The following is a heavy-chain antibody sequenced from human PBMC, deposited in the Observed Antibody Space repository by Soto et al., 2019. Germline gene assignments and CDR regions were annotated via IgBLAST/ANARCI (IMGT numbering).Heavy chain of an antibody. Sequence: QLQLQESGPGLVKPSETLSLTCTVSGGSISSSSYYWGWIRQPPGKGLEWIGSIYYSGSTYYNPSLNSRVTISVDTSKNQFSLKLSSVTAADTAVYYRASLGLDRLHPFDPWGQGTLVTVSS. J-gene: IGHJ5*02. CDR1: GGSISSSSYY. V-gene: IGHV4-39*01. CDR3: ASLGLDRLHPFDP. CDR2: IYYSGST. D-gene: IGHD2-21*01.